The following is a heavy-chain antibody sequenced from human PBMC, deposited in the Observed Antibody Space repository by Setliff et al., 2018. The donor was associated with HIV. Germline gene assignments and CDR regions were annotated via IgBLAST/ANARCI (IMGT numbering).Heavy chain of an antibody. V-gene: IGHV3-23*01. CDR2: ISGSGDIT. D-gene: IGHD4-4*01. CDR1: GFSFRSYA. Sequence: GESLKISCAASGFSFRSYAVSWVRQAPGKGLEWVSVISGSGDITYYRESVKGRFTVSSDNSNNPVYLQMNSLRAEDTAMYYCAKTQTVITVYGPFDSWGQGTPVTVSS. J-gene: IGHJ4*02. CDR3: AKTQTVITVYGPFDS.